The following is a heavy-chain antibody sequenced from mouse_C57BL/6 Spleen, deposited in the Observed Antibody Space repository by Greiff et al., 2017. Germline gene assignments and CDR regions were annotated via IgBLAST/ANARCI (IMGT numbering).Heavy chain of an antibody. Sequence: QVQLQQPGAELVKPGASVKLSCKASGYTFTSYWMQWVKQRPGQGLEWIGEIDPSDSYTNYNQKFKGKATLTVDTSSSTAYMQLSSLTSEDSAVYYCARKGYYSNYGRYFDVWGTGTTVTVSS. CDR2: IDPSDSYT. CDR3: ARKGYYSNYGRYFDV. CDR1: GYTFTSYW. J-gene: IGHJ1*03. D-gene: IGHD2-5*01. V-gene: IGHV1-50*01.